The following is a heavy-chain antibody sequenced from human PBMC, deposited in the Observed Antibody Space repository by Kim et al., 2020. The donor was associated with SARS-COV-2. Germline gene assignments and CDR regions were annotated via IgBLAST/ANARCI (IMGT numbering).Heavy chain of an antibody. CDR2: TYYRSKWYS. D-gene: IGHD3-3*01. J-gene: IGHJ4*02. CDR1: GDSVSSNSAA. CDR3: ARDDVWSGRFDY. V-gene: IGHV6-1*01. Sequence: SQTLSLTCAISGDSVSSNSAAWNWIRQSPSRGLEWLGRTYYRSKWYSDYALSVKSRITINPDTSNNQFSLQLNAVTPDDTAVYYCARDDVWSGRFDYWGRGTLVTVSS.